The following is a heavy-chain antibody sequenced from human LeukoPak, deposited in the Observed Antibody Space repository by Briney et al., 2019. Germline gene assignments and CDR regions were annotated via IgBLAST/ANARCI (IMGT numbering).Heavy chain of an antibody. CDR2: ISGSGGST. D-gene: IGHD4-17*01. CDR3: ARSDYGDYATPFDY. Sequence: GGSLRLSCAASGFTFSSYAMSWVRQAPGKGLEWVSAISGSGGSTYYADSVKGRFTISRDNSKNTLYLQMNSLRAEDTAVYYCARSDYGDYATPFDYWGQGTLVTVSS. J-gene: IGHJ4*02. V-gene: IGHV3-23*01. CDR1: GFTFSSYA.